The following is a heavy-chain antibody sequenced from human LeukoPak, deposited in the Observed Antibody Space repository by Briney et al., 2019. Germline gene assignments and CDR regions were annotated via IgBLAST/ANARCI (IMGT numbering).Heavy chain of an antibody. V-gene: IGHV1-8*01. CDR2: MNPNSGNT. D-gene: IGHD3-16*01. CDR1: GYTFTSYD. J-gene: IGHJ3*02. Sequence: ASVKVSCKASGYTFTSYDINWARQATGQGLEWMGWMNPNSGNTGYAQKFQGRVTMTRNTSISTAYMELSSLRSEDTAVYYCARESLPLGDAFDIWGQGTMVTVSS. CDR3: ARESLPLGDAFDI.